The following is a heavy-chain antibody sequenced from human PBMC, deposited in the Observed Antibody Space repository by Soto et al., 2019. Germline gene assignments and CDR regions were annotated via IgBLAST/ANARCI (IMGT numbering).Heavy chain of an antibody. V-gene: IGHV5-51*01. CDR1: GYSFTTYW. CDR3: ARHEATYYNFYGMDV. J-gene: IGHJ6*02. CDR2: FHPGESDT. Sequence: TVESLKISCESHGYSFTTYWITCFLQKPVKVLEWVGSFHPGESDTRYSPSFQGQVTISADRSPATAYLQWSSLQAADTAIYYCARHEATYYNFYGMDVWGQGTTVTV.